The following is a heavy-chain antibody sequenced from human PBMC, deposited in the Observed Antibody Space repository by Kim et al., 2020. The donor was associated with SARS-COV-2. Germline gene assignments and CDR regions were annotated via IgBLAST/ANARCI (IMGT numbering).Heavy chain of an antibody. CDR3: AKDLYCTSTSCQRAFDL. Sequence: GGSLRLSCAASGFTFSSYAMSWVRQAPGKGLEWVSVISGSGGSTYYADSVKGRLTVSRDNSKNTLYLQMNSLRAEDTALYYCAKDLYCTSTSCQRAFDLWGQGTMVTVFS. CDR1: GFTFSSYA. D-gene: IGHD2-2*01. V-gene: IGHV3-23*01. CDR2: ISGSGGST. J-gene: IGHJ3*01.